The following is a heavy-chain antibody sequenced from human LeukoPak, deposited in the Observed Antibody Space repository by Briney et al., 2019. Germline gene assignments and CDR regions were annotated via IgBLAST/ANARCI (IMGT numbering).Heavy chain of an antibody. CDR3: ATAVPAATTYYFDY. CDR2: ISAYNGNT. Sequence: ASVKVSCKASGYTFTSYGISWVRQAPGQGLEWMGWISAYNGNTNYAQKLQGRVTMTTGTSTSTAYMELSSLRSEDTAVYYCATAVPAATTYYFDYWGQGTLVTVSS. V-gene: IGHV1-18*01. D-gene: IGHD2-2*01. J-gene: IGHJ4*02. CDR1: GYTFTSYG.